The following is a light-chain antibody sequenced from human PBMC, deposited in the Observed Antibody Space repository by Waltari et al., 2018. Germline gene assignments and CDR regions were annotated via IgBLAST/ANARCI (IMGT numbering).Light chain of an antibody. V-gene: IGLV1-47*01. J-gene: IGLJ2*01. CDR2: RNN. Sequence: QSVLTQPPSASGTPGQRVTISCSGSSSNIGNNYVNWYHQVPGTAPKLLIYRNNQRPSGVPDRVAGSKSGTSASRAISGLRSEDEGDYYCEAWDDSLSGVVCGGGTKLTVL. CDR3: EAWDDSLSGVV. CDR1: SSNIGNNY.